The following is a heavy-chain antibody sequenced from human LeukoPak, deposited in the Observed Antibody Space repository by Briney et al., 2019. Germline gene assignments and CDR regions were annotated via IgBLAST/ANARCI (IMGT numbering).Heavy chain of an antibody. D-gene: IGHD5-18*01. CDR1: GFTFSSYA. V-gene: IGHV3-23*01. CDR2: ISGSGGST. CDR3: AKRKRGYSYGYGIDY. Sequence: GGSLRPSCAASGFTFSSYAMSWVRQAPGKGLEWVSAISGSGGSTYYADSVKGRFTISRDNSKNTLYLQMNSLRAEDTAVYYCAKRKRGYSYGYGIDYWGQGTLVTVSS. J-gene: IGHJ4*02.